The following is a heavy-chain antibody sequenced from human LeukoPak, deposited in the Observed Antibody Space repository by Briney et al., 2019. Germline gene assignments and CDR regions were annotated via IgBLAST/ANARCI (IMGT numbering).Heavy chain of an antibody. CDR3: ARGRDSNYAYYFDY. Sequence: GRSLRLSCAASGFTFSSYGMHWVCQAPGKGLEWVAVIWYDGSNKYYADSVKGRFTISRDNSKNTPYLQMNSLRAEDTAVYYCARGRDSNYAYYFDYWGQGTLVTVSS. J-gene: IGHJ4*02. CDR2: IWYDGSNK. V-gene: IGHV3-33*01. D-gene: IGHD4-11*01. CDR1: GFTFSSYG.